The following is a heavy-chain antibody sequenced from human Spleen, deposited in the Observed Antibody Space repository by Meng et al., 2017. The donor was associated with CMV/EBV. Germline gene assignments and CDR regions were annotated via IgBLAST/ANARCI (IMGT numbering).Heavy chain of an antibody. J-gene: IGHJ4*02. V-gene: IGHV3-21*01. CDR2: ISSGSSYI. CDR1: GFTFSSYS. D-gene: IGHD2-2*01. CDR3: ALTTSTSDFDY. Sequence: SCGASGFTFSSYSMNWVRQAPGKGLEWVSSISSGSSYIYYADSVKGRFTISRDNAKNSLYLQMNSLRAEDTAVYYCALTTSTSDFDYWGQGTLVTVSS.